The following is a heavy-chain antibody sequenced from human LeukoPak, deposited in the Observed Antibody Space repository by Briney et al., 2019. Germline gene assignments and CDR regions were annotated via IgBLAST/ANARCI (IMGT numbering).Heavy chain of an antibody. V-gene: IGHV3-23*01. D-gene: IGHD2-15*01. CDR3: AKNGDRGKYCSGGSCYPYYYYNMDI. Sequence: AGGSLRLSCAASGFTFSSYAMSWVRQAPGKGLEWVSAISGSGGSTYYADSVKGRFTISRDNAKNSLYLQMNNLRAEDTAIYYCAKNGDRGKYCSGGSCYPYYYYNMDIWGKGTTVTISS. CDR1: GFTFSSYA. CDR2: ISGSGGST. J-gene: IGHJ6*03.